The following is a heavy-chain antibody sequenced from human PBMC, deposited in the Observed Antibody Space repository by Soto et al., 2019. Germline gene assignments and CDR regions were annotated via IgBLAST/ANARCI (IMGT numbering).Heavy chain of an antibody. V-gene: IGHV4-59*12. CDR1: GGSISNYY. CDR2: VHDSWGS. J-gene: IGHJ4*02. D-gene: IGHD5-12*01. Sequence: PSETLSLTCTVSGGSISNYYWSWFRQTPGKGLEWIGYVHDSWGSNYNPSLKSRVAISLDTSKSQFSLKLTSVTATDTAVYYCAREGSGYDHTFFDYWGQGTLVTVSS. CDR3: AREGSGYDHTFFDY.